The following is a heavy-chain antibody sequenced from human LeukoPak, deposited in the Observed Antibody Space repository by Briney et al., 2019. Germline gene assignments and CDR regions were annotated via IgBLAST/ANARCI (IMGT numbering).Heavy chain of an antibody. CDR2: ISSSSTI. CDR3: AKGRWLVDY. Sequence: GGSLRLSCAASGFTFSSYSMNWVRQAPGKGLEWVSCISSSSTIYYADSVKGRFTISRDNSKNTLYLQMNSLRAEDTAVYYCAKGRWLVDYWGQGTLVTVSS. J-gene: IGHJ4*02. CDR1: GFTFSSYS. V-gene: IGHV3-48*01. D-gene: IGHD5-24*01.